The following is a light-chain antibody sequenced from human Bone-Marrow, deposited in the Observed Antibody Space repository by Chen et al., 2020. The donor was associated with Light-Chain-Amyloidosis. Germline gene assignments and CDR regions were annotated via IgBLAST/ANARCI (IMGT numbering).Light chain of an antibody. CDR2: EVT. V-gene: IGLV2-14*01. CDR3: SSYTITNTLV. CDR1: CSAVGGNNH. J-gene: IGLJ1*01. Sequence: QAVLTQPSSVSGSPGQSIITSCTGTCSAVGGNNHVSSHQQHPDKAPKLKIYEVTNRPSSVRDRCSGSESANTSSLTISGLQTEDEADYLCSSYTITNTLVFGSGTRVTVL.